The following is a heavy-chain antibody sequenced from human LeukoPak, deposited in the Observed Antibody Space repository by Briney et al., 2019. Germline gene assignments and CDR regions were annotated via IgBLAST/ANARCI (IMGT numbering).Heavy chain of an antibody. D-gene: IGHD6-13*01. CDR1: GGSFSGYY. J-gene: IGHJ4*02. CDR2: INHSGST. V-gene: IGHV4-34*01. Sequence: SETLSLTCAVYGGSFSGYYWSWIRQPPGKGLEWIGEINHSGSTNYNPSLKSRVTISIDTSKNLFSLRLSSVTAADTAIYYCARDGAGRSFYYWGQGTLVTVSS. CDR3: ARDGAGRSFYY.